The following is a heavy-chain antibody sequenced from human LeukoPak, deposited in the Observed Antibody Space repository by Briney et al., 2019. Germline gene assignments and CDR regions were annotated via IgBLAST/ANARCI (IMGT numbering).Heavy chain of an antibody. Sequence: PGRSLRLSCAAPGFTFSSYGMHWVRQAPGKGLEWVAVISYDGSNKYYADSVKGRFTISRDNSKNTLYLQMNSLRAEDTAVYYCAKLAARDYWGQGTLVTVSS. CDR3: AKLAARDY. CDR1: GFTFSSYG. V-gene: IGHV3-30*18. D-gene: IGHD6-6*01. CDR2: ISYDGSNK. J-gene: IGHJ4*02.